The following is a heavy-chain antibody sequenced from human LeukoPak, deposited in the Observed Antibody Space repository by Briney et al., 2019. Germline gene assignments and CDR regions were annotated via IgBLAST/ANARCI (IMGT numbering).Heavy chain of an antibody. V-gene: IGHV4-4*02. Sequence: SETLSLTCAVSGGSISSTNWWSCVRQPPGKGLEWIGEINHSGSTNYNPSLKSRVTLSVDKSNNQFSLKLSSVTAADTAIYYCARARKENYYDSNGRWFDRWGQGTLVTVSS. J-gene: IGHJ5*02. CDR1: GGSISSTNW. CDR2: INHSGST. CDR3: ARARKENYYDSNGRWFDR. D-gene: IGHD3-22*01.